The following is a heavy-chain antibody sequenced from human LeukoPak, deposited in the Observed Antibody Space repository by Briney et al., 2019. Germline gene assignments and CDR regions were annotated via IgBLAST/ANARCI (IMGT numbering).Heavy chain of an antibody. CDR2: IKQHGSEK. V-gene: IGHV3-7*05. CDR3: AREGRESQGFDF. D-gene: IGHD3-10*01. Sequence: GGSLRLSCAASGFTFSSYWMSWVRQAPGKGLEWVANIKQHGSEKYYVDSVKGRFTISRDNAKNSLYLQMNSLRADDTAVFYCAREGRESQGFDFWGQGTLVTVSS. CDR1: GFTFSSYW. J-gene: IGHJ4*02.